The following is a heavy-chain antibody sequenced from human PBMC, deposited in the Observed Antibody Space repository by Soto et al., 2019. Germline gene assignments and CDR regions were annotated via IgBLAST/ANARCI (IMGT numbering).Heavy chain of an antibody. Sequence: RASVNVSWPGSGGPLGSHAGTCLRQAPGQVPEWVGRIIPLFGPTNYAQNLQGRVTISADKSTRTSYMELHSLKSDDTALYYCARDRTDRGYYRNWLDPWGHGTQVTVSS. V-gene: IGHV1-69*06. CDR3: ARDRTDRGYYRNWLDP. D-gene: IGHD3-22*01. CDR2: IIPLFGPT. CDR1: GGPLGSHA. J-gene: IGHJ5*02.